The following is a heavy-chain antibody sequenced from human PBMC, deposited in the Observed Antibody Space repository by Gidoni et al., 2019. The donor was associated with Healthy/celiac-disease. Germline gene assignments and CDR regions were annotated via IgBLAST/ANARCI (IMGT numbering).Heavy chain of an antibody. CDR2: IYYSGST. J-gene: IGHJ4*02. Sequence: QVQLQESGPGLVKPSETLSLTCTVSGGSIRSYYWSWIRQPPGKGLEWVGYIYYSGSTNYNPSLKSRVTISVDTSKNQFSLKLSSVTAADTAVYYCARGAGIVPVDYWGQGTLVTVSS. CDR3: ARGAGIVPVDY. D-gene: IGHD2-2*01. CDR1: GGSIRSYY. V-gene: IGHV4-59*01.